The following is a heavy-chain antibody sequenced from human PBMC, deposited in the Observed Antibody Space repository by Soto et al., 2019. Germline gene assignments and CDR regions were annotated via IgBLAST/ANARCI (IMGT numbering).Heavy chain of an antibody. J-gene: IGHJ4*02. CDR3: ATYTGGEGGRGY. V-gene: IGHV4-59*11. D-gene: IGHD2-8*02. CDR2: HHSDST. Sequence: QVQLQESGPGLVKPSETLSLTCTVSGGSMRGQHWSWIRQPPGKGLEGNGHHSDSTNYNPSLKSRINLSTATSKNQFSLKLSSVTAADTAVYDWATYTGGEGGRGYWGQGTLVTVSS. CDR1: GGSMRGQH.